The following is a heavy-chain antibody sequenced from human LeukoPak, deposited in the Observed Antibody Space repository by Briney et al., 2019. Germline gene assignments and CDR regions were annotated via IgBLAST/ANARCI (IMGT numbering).Heavy chain of an antibody. CDR2: INTNTGNP. CDR3: ARLGITMVRGSKGRNWFDP. J-gene: IGHJ5*02. D-gene: IGHD3-10*01. V-gene: IGHV7-4-1*02. CDR1: GYTFTSYA. Sequence: GASVKVSCKASGYTFTSYAMNWVRQAPGQGLEWMGWINTNTGNPTYAQGFTGRFVFSLDTSVSTAYLQISSLKAEDTAVYYCARLGITMVRGSKGRNWFDPWGQGTLVTVSS.